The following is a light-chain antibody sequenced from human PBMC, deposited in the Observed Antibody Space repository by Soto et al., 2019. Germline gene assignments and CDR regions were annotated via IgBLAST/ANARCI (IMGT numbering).Light chain of an antibody. CDR3: QQYNSYRFT. CDR1: QSISSW. J-gene: IGKJ3*01. Sequence: DIQMTQSPSTLSASVGDRVTITCRASQSISSWLAWYQQKPGKAPKLLIYKASSLESGVPSRFSGSGSGTEFTLTISSLQPDDFATYYDQQYNSYRFTFGPGTKVDIK. CDR2: KAS. V-gene: IGKV1-5*03.